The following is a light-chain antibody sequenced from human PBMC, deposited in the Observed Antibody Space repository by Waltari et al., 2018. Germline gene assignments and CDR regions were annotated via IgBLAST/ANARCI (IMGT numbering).Light chain of an antibody. CDR1: SSNIGSNS. CDR3: ATWDDSLGGLWV. Sequence: QSVLTQPPSASGTPGQRVTISCSGSSSNIGSNSVPWSQQLPGTAPKLLIYGNNPRPSGVPDRFSGSKSGTSASLAISGLRSDDEADYYCATWDDSLGGLWVFGGGTKLTVL. V-gene: IGLV1-47*01. CDR2: GNN. J-gene: IGLJ3*02.